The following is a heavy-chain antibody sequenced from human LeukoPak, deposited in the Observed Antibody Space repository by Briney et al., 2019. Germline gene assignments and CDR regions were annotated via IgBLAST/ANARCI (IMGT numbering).Heavy chain of an antibody. CDR1: GGSISSYY. V-gene: IGHV4-59*01. CDR2: IYYSGST. Sequence: SETLSLTCTVSGGSISSYYWSWIRQPPGKGLEWIGYIYYSGSTNYNPSLKSRVTISVDTSKNQFSLRLSSVTAADTAVYYCARDNPTLAAAGYPSYYGMEVWGQGTTVTVSS. CDR3: ARDNPTLAAAGYPSYYGMEV. D-gene: IGHD6-13*01. J-gene: IGHJ6*02.